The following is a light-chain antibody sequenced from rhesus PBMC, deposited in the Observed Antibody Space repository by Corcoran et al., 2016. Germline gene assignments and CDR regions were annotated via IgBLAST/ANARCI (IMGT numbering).Light chain of an antibody. Sequence: DIQMTQSPSSLSASVGDRVTITCRASENVNNYLNWYQHKPGKAPKLLIYKASTLQSGVPSRFSGSGSETDYTFTISSLQPEDVATYYCQHGYCTPHFGPGTKLDIK. J-gene: IGKJ3*01. CDR2: KAS. CDR3: QHGYCTPH. CDR1: ENVNNY. V-gene: IGKV1-74*01.